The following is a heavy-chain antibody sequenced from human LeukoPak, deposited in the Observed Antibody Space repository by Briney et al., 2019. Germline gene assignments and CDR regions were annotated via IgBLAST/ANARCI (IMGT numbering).Heavy chain of an antibody. Sequence: SENLSLTCTVSGGSISSYYWSWIRQPPGKGLEWIGYIYYSGSTNYNPSLKSRVTISVDTSKNQFSLKLSSVTAADTAVYYCARAFRSTGGRNWFDPWGQGTLVTVSS. CDR2: IYYSGST. D-gene: IGHD3-16*01. V-gene: IGHV4-59*01. J-gene: IGHJ5*02. CDR3: ARAFRSTGGRNWFDP. CDR1: GGSISSYY.